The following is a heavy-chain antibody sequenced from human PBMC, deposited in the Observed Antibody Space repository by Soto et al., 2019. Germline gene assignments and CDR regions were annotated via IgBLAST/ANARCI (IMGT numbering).Heavy chain of an antibody. CDR1: GFTFSSYA. CDR3: AREGYKGIAAAAGFDY. D-gene: IGHD6-13*01. Sequence: VQLLESGGGLVQPGGSLRLSCAASGFTFSSYAMHWVRQAPGKGLEWVAVISYDGSNKYYADSVKGRFTISRDNSKNTLYLQMNSLRAEDTAVYYCAREGYKGIAAAAGFDYWGQGTLVTVSS. J-gene: IGHJ4*02. CDR2: ISYDGSNK. V-gene: IGHV3-30-3*01.